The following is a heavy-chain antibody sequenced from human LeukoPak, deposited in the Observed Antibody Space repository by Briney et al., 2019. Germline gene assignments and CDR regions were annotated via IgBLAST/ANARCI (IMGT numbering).Heavy chain of an antibody. CDR1: GDSLSTYY. D-gene: IGHD3-10*01. V-gene: IGHV4-59*01. Sequence: SETLSLTRTVSGDSLSTYYWSWIRQPPGKGLEWVGYIYYRVTSDYNPSLKSRVTMSVDMSTRQISLKLSSVTAADTAVYYCARAVGGDGSGSLWGPGTLVTVAS. J-gene: IGHJ4*02. CDR3: ARAVGGDGSGSL. CDR2: IYYRVTS.